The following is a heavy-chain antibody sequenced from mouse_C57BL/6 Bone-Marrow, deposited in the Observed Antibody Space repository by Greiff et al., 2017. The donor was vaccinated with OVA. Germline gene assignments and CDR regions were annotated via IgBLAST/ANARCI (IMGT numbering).Heavy chain of an antibody. CDR2: IDPNSGGT. CDR3: ARSPFITTVVRYAMDY. Sequence: QVQLQQPGAELVKPGASVKLSCKASGYTFTNYWMHWVKQRPGRGLEWIGRIDPNSGGTKYNEKFKSKATLTVDKPSSTAYMQLSSLTSEDSAVYYCARSPFITTVVRYAMDYWGQGTSVTVSS. J-gene: IGHJ4*01. V-gene: IGHV1-72*01. CDR1: GYTFTNYW. D-gene: IGHD1-1*01.